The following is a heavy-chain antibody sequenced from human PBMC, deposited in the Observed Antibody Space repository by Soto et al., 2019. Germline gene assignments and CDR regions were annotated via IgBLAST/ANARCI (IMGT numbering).Heavy chain of an antibody. Sequence: QVQLVQSGAEVKKPGSSVKVSCKASGGTFSSYTISWVRQAPGQGLEWMGRIIPILGIANYAQKFQGRVTITADKSTSTAYMELSSLRYEDTAVYYCARGRSGSYVDYWGQGTLVTVSS. V-gene: IGHV1-69*02. J-gene: IGHJ4*02. CDR1: GGTFSSYT. D-gene: IGHD1-26*01. CDR2: IIPILGIA. CDR3: ARGRSGSYVDY.